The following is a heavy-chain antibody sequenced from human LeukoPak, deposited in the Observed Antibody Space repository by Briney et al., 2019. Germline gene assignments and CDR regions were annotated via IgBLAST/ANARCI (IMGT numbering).Heavy chain of an antibody. V-gene: IGHV3-33*06. CDR1: GFTFSTYV. D-gene: IGHD3-10*01. CDR2: IWHDGTNK. J-gene: IGHJ4*02. Sequence: GGSLRLSCAASGFTFSTYVMHWVRQAPGKGLDWVAIIWHDGTNKYYADSVKGRFTISRDNSKNTLYLQMNSLTAEDTAVYYCAKDGIYYGSGTYHTYWGQGTLVTGSS. CDR3: AKDGIYYGSGTYHTY.